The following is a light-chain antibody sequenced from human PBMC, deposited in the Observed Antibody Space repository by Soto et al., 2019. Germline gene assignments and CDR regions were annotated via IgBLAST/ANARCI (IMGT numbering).Light chain of an antibody. Sequence: DIQMTQSPSSVSASVGDRVTITCRASQGISTWLAWYQQKPGKAPKLLIYGGSTLQSGVSSRFSGSGSGTDFTLTISRLQPEDFATYYCEQANSFPRTFGQGTRLEIK. CDR3: EQANSFPRT. J-gene: IGKJ5*01. CDR1: QGISTW. CDR2: GGS. V-gene: IGKV1-12*01.